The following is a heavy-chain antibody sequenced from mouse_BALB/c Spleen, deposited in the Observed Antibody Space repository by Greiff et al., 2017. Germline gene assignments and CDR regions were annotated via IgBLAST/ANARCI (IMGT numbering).Heavy chain of an antibody. CDR1: GFTFSDYY. CDR2: ISDGGSYT. Sequence: DVKLVESGGGLVKPGGSLKLSCAASGFTFSDYYMYWVRQTPEKRLEWVATISDGGSYTYYPDSVKGRFTISRDNAKNNLYLQMSSLKSEDTAMYYCAREEVDSWYFDVWGAGTTVTVSS. V-gene: IGHV5-4*02. CDR3: AREEVDSWYFDV. J-gene: IGHJ1*01.